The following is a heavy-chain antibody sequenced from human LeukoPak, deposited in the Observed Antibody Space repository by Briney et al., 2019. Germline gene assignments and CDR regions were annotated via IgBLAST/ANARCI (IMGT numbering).Heavy chain of an antibody. J-gene: IGHJ4*02. CDR1: GYTFTGYY. D-gene: IGHD5-12*01. CDR2: INPNSGGT. V-gene: IGHV1-2*02. CDR3: ASRGYDFAGYFDY. Sequence: ASVKVSCKASGYTFTGYYMLWVRQAPGQGLEWMGWINPNSGGTNYAQKFQGRVTMTRDTSISTAYMELSRLRSDDTAVYYCASRGYDFAGYFDYWGQGTLVTVSS.